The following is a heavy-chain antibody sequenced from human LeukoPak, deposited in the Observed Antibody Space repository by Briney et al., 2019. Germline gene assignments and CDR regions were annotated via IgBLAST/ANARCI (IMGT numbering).Heavy chain of an antibody. V-gene: IGHV4-59*08. D-gene: IGHD3-22*01. CDR3: ARGVSYYDSSGYYNEYFQH. CDR2: IYYSGST. Sequence: SETLSLTCTVSGGSISSYYWSWIRQPPGKGLEWIGYIYYSGSTNYNPSLRSRVTISVDTSKNQFSLKLSSVTAADTAVYYCARGVSYYDSSGYYNEYFQHWGQGTLVTVSS. CDR1: GGSISSYY. J-gene: IGHJ1*01.